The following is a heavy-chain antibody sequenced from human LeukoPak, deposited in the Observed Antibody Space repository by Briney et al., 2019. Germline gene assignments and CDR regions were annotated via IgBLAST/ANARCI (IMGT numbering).Heavy chain of an antibody. CDR3: AKQPFRTYYYGSGSYSPPDY. Sequence: PGGSLRLSCAASGFTLSSYGMHWVRQAPGKGLEWVAVIWYDGSNKYYADSVKGRFTISRDNSKNTLYLQMNSLRAEDTAVYYCAKQPFRTYYYGSGSYSPPDYWGQGTLVTVSS. J-gene: IGHJ4*02. V-gene: IGHV3-33*06. D-gene: IGHD3-10*01. CDR1: GFTLSSYG. CDR2: IWYDGSNK.